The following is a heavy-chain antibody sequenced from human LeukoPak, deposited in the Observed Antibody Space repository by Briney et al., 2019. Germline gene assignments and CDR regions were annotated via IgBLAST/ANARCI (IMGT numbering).Heavy chain of an antibody. D-gene: IGHD6-19*01. Sequence: ASVKVSCKASGYTFISYGISWVRQAPGQGLEWMGWISAYNGNTNYAQKLQGRVTMTTDTSTSTAYMELRRLRSDDTAVYYCARDHPYSSGWYGFDYWGQGTLVTVSS. V-gene: IGHV1-18*01. CDR2: ISAYNGNT. J-gene: IGHJ4*02. CDR1: GYTFISYG. CDR3: ARDHPYSSGWYGFDY.